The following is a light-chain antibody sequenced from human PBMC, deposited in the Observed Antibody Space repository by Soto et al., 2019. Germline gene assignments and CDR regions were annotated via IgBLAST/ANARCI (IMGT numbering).Light chain of an antibody. CDR3: QSSDHSGTFDYV. CDR1: ALAKQF. J-gene: IGLJ1*01. CDR2: KDS. Sequence: SYELTQPRAVTVSPGQTDRITCSGDALAKQFVYWYQQKPGQAPGLGRYKDSESPAEIPERFSGSSSGPTVTLTISGVLAEDEVDYYCQSSDHSGTFDYVFGTGTKVTVL. V-gene: IGLV3-25*02.